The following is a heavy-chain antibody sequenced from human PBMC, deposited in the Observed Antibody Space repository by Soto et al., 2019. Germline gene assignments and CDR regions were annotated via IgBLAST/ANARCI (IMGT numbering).Heavy chain of an antibody. V-gene: IGHV1-46*01. CDR3: ARETWIEVVAAGPEYFQH. D-gene: IGHD2-15*01. Sequence: ASVKVSCKASGYTFTKFHIHWVRQAPGQGLEWMGMIDPSGGVTRDAQRFQGRITMTSDTSTSSVYMELRGLTSEDTAVYYCARETWIEVVAAGPEYFQHWGQGTLVTVSS. CDR1: GYTFTKFH. CDR2: IDPSGGVT. J-gene: IGHJ1*01.